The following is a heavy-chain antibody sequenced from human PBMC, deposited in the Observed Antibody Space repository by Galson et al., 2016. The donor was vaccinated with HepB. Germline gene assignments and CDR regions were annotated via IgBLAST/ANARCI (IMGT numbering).Heavy chain of an antibody. CDR1: GFTFNSYA. CDR3: ARERYKRQVDY. CDR2: ISGSGGFT. D-gene: IGHD1-1*01. J-gene: IGHJ4*02. V-gene: IGHV3-23*01. Sequence: SLRLSCAVSGFTFNSYAMTWVRQTPGKGLGWVSVISGSGGFTDYADSVKGRFTISRDSAKNSLYLQMNSLRVEDTAVYYCARERYKRQVDYWGQGTLVTVSS.